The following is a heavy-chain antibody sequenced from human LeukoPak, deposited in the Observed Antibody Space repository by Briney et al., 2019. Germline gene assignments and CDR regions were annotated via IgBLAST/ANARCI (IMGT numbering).Heavy chain of an antibody. CDR1: GNTFTSYD. D-gene: IGHD6-19*01. CDR2: MNPNSGNT. V-gene: IGHV1-8*01. CDR3: ARRSSGWSGVDY. Sequence: ASVKVSCKASGNTFTSYDINWVRQATGQGLEWMGWMNPNSGNTGYAQKFQGRVTMTRNTSISTAYMELSSLRSEDTAVYYCARRSSGWSGVDYWGQGTLVTVSS. J-gene: IGHJ4*02.